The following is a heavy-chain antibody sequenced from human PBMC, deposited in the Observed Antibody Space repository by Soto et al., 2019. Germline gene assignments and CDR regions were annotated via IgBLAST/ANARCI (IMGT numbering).Heavy chain of an antibody. CDR1: GFSFSRYT. Sequence: PGESLKISCVGSGFSFSRYTVGWVRQVPGKGLEWMGVIHPGDSDTIYSPSSQGQVTISADKSISTAYLQWSSLKASDTAMYYCTLSYGDSYYYYYGMDVWGQGTTVTVSS. CDR3: TLSYGDSYYYYYGMDV. D-gene: IGHD4-17*01. J-gene: IGHJ6*02. V-gene: IGHV5-51*01. CDR2: IHPGDSDT.